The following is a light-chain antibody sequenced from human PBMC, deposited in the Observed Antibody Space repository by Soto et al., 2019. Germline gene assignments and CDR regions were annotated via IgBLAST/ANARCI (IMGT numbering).Light chain of an antibody. CDR3: QQYSDNWT. Sequence: DIQMTHSPSTLSASEGGRVTITCRASQSISNWLAWSQQKPGTAPNLLIYKASTLQSGVPSRFSGSGSGTEFTLTISSLQPDDSATYYCQQYSDNWTFGQGTKVDIK. CDR2: KAS. CDR1: QSISNW. V-gene: IGKV1-5*03. J-gene: IGKJ1*01.